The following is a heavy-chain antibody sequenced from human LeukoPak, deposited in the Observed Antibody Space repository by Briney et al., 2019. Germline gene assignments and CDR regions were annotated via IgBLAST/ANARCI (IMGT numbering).Heavy chain of an antibody. CDR1: GFTFSSYA. V-gene: IGHV3-23*01. J-gene: IGHJ4*02. D-gene: IGHD4-17*01. CDR2: ISGSGGST. CDR3: AKDLAKAGYGDYYFDY. Sequence: GGSLRLSSAASGFTFSSYAMSWVGRAPGRGREWFSGISGSGGSTYYADSVKGRFTISRDNSKNTLYLQMNSLRAGDTAVYYCAKDLAKAGYGDYYFDYWGQGTLVTVSS.